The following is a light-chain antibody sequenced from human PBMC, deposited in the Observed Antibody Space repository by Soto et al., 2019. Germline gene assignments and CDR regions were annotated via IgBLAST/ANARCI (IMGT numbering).Light chain of an antibody. Sequence: IVLTQSPATLSLSPGERATLSCRASQSVSSYLAWYQQKPGQAPRLLIYDASNRATGIPDRFSGSGSGTDFTLTISRLEPEDFAVYYCQQYVSSGTFGQGTKVDI. V-gene: IGKV3-20*01. J-gene: IGKJ1*01. CDR1: QSVSSY. CDR2: DAS. CDR3: QQYVSSGT.